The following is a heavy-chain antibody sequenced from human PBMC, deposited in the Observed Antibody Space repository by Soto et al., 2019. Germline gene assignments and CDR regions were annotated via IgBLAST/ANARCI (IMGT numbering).Heavy chain of an antibody. J-gene: IGHJ6*02. CDR2: ITGDGGST. CDR3: AKDLRKTSNDFWSGYYTGIYAMDV. D-gene: IGHD3-3*01. Sequence: EVQLLESGGGLVLPGGSLRLSCAASGFTFSNYAMSWVRQAPGKGLEWVATITGDGGSTYYADSVKGRFSISRDKSKNTVSLQMNSLRVEDTAVYYCAKDLRKTSNDFWSGYYTGIYAMDVWDQGTTVTVSS. CDR1: GFTFSNYA. V-gene: IGHV3-23*01.